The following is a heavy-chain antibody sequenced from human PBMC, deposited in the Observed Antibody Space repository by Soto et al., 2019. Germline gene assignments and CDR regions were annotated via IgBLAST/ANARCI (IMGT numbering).Heavy chain of an antibody. CDR1: GYTFTSYA. Sequence: ASVKVSCKASGYTFTSYAMHWVRQAPGQRLEWVGWINAGNGNTKYSQKFQGRVTITRDTSASTAYMELSSLRSEDTAVYYCARAYYYDSSGYYRENFDYWGQGTLVTVSS. CDR3: ARAYYYDSSGYYRENFDY. D-gene: IGHD3-22*01. CDR2: INAGNGNT. V-gene: IGHV1-3*01. J-gene: IGHJ4*02.